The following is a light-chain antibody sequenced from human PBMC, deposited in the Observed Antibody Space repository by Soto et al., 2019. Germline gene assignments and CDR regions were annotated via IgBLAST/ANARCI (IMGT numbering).Light chain of an antibody. J-gene: IGKJ1*01. V-gene: IGKV1-39*01. CDR1: ESIRTY. CDR3: RQTHTAPYT. CDR2: GAA. Sequence: DIQVTQSPSSLSASVGDRVTITCRASESIRTYVNWYQQHPGKAPKLLIFGAANLQNGVPSRFGGSGSGTDFSLSISGIQVEDFATYYCRQTHTAPYTFGQGTKLEI.